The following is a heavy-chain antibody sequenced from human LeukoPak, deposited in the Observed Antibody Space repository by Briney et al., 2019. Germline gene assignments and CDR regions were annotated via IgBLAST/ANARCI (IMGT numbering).Heavy chain of an antibody. CDR1: GFTFSSSA. CDR2: ITGSGDYT. Sequence: GGSLRLSCAASGFTFSSSAMGWVRQAPGKGLEWVSSITGSGDYTYYADSVKGRFTISRDNSKNTLYLQMNSLRAEDTAVYYCANKPAGFDPWGQGTLVTVSS. J-gene: IGHJ5*02. V-gene: IGHV3-23*01. D-gene: IGHD6-19*01. CDR3: ANKPAGFDP.